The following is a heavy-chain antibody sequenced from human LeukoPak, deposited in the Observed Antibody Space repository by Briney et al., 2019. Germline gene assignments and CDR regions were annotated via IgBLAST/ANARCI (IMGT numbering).Heavy chain of an antibody. D-gene: IGHD3-10*01. Sequence: SETLSLTCAVYGGSFSGYYWSWIRQPPGKGLEWIGEINHSGSTNYNPSLKSRVTISVDTSKNQFSLKLSSVTAADTAVYYCARTRYGSGPGGFDPWGQGTLVTVSS. V-gene: IGHV4-34*01. CDR2: INHSGST. J-gene: IGHJ5*02. CDR3: ARTRYGSGPGGFDP. CDR1: GGSFSGYY.